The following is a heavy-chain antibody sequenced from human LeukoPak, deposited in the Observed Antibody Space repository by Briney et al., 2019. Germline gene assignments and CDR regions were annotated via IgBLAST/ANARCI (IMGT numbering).Heavy chain of an antibody. D-gene: IGHD2-2*01. Sequence: SETLSLTCTVSGGSISSHYWSWIRQPPGKGLEWIGYIYYSGSTNYNPSLKSRVTISVDTSKNQFSLKLSSVTAADTAVYYCARNRFLGYCSSTSCLSWFDPWGRGTLVTVSS. CDR1: GGSISSHY. V-gene: IGHV4-59*11. CDR2: IYYSGST. CDR3: ARNRFLGYCSSTSCLSWFDP. J-gene: IGHJ5*02.